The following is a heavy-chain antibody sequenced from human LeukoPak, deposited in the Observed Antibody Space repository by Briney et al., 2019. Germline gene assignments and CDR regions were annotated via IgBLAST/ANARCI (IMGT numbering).Heavy chain of an antibody. CDR1: GFTFSSYS. Sequence: GGSLRLSCAASGFTFSSYSMNWVRQAPGKGLEWVSSISSSSNYVYYADSVKGRFTISRDNAKNSLYLQMNSLRAEDTAVYYCARVRVVTALGYFDYWGQGTLVTVSS. D-gene: IGHD2-21*02. CDR2: ISSSSNYV. CDR3: ARVRVVTALGYFDY. J-gene: IGHJ4*02. V-gene: IGHV3-21*01.